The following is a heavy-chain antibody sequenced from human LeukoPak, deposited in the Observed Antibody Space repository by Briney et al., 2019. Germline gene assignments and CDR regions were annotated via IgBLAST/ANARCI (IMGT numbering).Heavy chain of an antibody. V-gene: IGHV5-51*01. CDR3: ARLIRVYDYVSPAGYFDH. Sequence: GESLKISCNGSGYNFASYWIAWVRQMPGKGLEWMGIIYPGDSDTRYSPSFQGQVTISADKSISTAYLQWSSLKASDTAIYYCARLIRVYDYVSPAGYFDHWGQGTLVTVSS. J-gene: IGHJ4*02. D-gene: IGHD3-16*01. CDR1: GYNFASYW. CDR2: IYPGDSDT.